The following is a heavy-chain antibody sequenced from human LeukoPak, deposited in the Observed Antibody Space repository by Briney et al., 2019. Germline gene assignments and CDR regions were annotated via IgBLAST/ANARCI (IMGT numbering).Heavy chain of an antibody. CDR3: ARGGVTMGGGVILDAFDM. V-gene: IGHV1-69*06. CDR2: IILIFGTT. J-gene: IGHJ3*02. D-gene: IGHD3-10*01. Sequence: GASVKVSCKASGGTFSSYAISWVRQAPGQGLEWMGGIILIFGTTNYAQKFQGRVTITADKSTNTAYMELRNLRSDDTAVYYCARGGVTMGGGVILDAFDMWGQGTMVTVSS. CDR1: GGTFSSYA.